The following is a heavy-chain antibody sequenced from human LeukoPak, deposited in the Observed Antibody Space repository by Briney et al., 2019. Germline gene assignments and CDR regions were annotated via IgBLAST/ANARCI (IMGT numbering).Heavy chain of an antibody. CDR3: ARGRRWATVTTSGEGAEYFQH. D-gene: IGHD4-17*01. CDR1: GFTFNNYA. J-gene: IGHJ1*01. CDR2: ITGSGTSA. V-gene: IGHV3-21*04. Sequence: GGSLRLSCAASGFTFNNYALHWVRQAPGKGLEWVSMITGSGTSAYYADSVNGRFTISRDNAKNSLYLQMNSLRAEDTAVYYCARGRRWATVTTSGEGAEYFQHWGQGTLVTVSS.